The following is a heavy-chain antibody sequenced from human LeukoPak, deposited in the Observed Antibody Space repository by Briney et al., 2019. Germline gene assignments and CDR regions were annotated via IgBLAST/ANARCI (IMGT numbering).Heavy chain of an antibody. CDR1: GYIFTNYA. J-gene: IGHJ6*02. Sequence: ASVKVSCKASGYIFTNYAIHWVRQAPGQRLEWMGWINAGNGNTKYSQKFQDRVTITRDTSASTAYMELSSLRSEDTAVYYCASVYKYGMDVWGQGTTVIVSS. CDR3: ASVYKYGMDV. V-gene: IGHV1-3*01. CDR2: INAGNGNT.